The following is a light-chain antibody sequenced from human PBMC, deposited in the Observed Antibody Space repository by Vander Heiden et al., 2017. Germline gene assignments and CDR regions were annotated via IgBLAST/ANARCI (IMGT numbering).Light chain of an antibody. V-gene: IGLV2-14*01. CDR1: TSDVGGYNY. CDR3: SSYITSSTPVI. Sequence: QSSLTQPASLSWSPGQSITISCTGSTSDVGGYNYVSWYQQHQGKAPKLMIYEVTNRPSGVSNRFSGSKSGNTASPTISGLQAEDEAHYYCSSYITSSTPVIFGGGTKLTVL. J-gene: IGLJ2*01. CDR2: EVT.